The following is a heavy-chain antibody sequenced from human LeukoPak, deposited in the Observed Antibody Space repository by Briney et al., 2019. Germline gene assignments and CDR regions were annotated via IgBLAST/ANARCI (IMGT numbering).Heavy chain of an antibody. D-gene: IGHD2-15*01. V-gene: IGHV3-74*03. Sequence: GSLRLSCAASGFTSSSYWMHWVRQAPGKGLVWVSRIHTDGSSTMYADSVKGRFTISGDNAKNTLYLQMNSLRAEDTAVYYCAKDGVVVAAIPYNWFDPWGQGTLVTVSS. CDR1: GFTSSSYW. J-gene: IGHJ5*02. CDR3: AKDGVVVAAIPYNWFDP. CDR2: IHTDGSST.